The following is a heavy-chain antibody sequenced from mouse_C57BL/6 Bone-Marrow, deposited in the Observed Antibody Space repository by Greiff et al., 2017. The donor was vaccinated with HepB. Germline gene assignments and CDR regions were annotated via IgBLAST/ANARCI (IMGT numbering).Heavy chain of an antibody. J-gene: IGHJ1*03. Sequence: EVKLVDSGGGLVQSGRSLRLSCATSGFTFSDFYMEWVRQAPGKGLEWIAASRNKANDYTTEYSASVKGRFIVSRDTSQSILYLQMNALRAEDTAIYYCARDVYGSSSYWYFDVWGTGTTVTVSS. V-gene: IGHV7-1*01. D-gene: IGHD1-1*01. CDR3: ARDVYGSSSYWYFDV. CDR1: GFTFSDFY. CDR2: SRNKANDYTT.